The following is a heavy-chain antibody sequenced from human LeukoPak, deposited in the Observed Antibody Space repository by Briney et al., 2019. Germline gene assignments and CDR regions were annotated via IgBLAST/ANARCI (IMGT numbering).Heavy chain of an antibody. CDR1: VDSLSSNSAA. CDR3: ARDGGALQGAIDY. Sequence: SQTLSLTCALSVDSLSSNSAAWDWIRQSPSRGLEWLARTYYRSKWYNDYAVSVKSRIPINPDPSKNQFSLQLNSVTPEDTAVYYCARDGGALQGAIDYWGQGTLVTVSS. D-gene: IGHD3-16*01. J-gene: IGHJ4*02. V-gene: IGHV6-1*01. CDR2: TYYRSKWYN.